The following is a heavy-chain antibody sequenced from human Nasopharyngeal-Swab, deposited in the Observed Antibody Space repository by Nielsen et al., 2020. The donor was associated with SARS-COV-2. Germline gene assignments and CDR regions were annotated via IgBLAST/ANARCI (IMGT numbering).Heavy chain of an antibody. J-gene: IGHJ6*02. D-gene: IGHD3-9*01. V-gene: IGHV3-53*01. Sequence: WIRQPPGKGLEWVSVIYRGGSTYYADSVKGRFTISRDNSKNTLYLQMNSLRAEDTAVYYCARDYRLRYFDWSYYYYGIDVWGQGTTVTVSS. CDR3: ARDYRLRYFDWSYYYYGIDV. CDR2: IYRGGST.